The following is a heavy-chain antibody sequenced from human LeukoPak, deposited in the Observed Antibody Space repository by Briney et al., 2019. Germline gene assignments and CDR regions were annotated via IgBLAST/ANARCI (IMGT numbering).Heavy chain of an antibody. J-gene: IGHJ4*02. CDR2: IWYDGSNK. D-gene: IGHD6-13*01. CDR3: AREISLYRSNLYYFDY. CDR1: GFTFSSYG. Sequence: PGRSLRLSCAASGFTFSSYGMHWVRQAPGKGLEWVAVIWYDGSNKYYADSVKGQFTISRDNSKNTLYLQMNSLRAEDTAVYYCAREISLYRSNLYYFDYWGQGSLVTVSS. V-gene: IGHV3-33*01.